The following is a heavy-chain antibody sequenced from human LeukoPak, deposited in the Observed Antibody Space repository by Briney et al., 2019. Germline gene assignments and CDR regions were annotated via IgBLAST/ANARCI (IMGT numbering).Heavy chain of an antibody. D-gene: IGHD2-21*01. J-gene: IGHJ4*02. CDR1: GVSMSAYQ. CDR3: ATSNDAKIAPFDH. Sequence: SETLSLTCTVSGVSMSAYQWSWVRQSPEKGLEWTGCINTKGETSYNPSLKSRVTTPVDTSKSQFSLRLTSVTAADTAVYYCATSNDAKIAPFDHWGQGAPVTVSS. V-gene: IGHV4-4*09. CDR2: INTKGET.